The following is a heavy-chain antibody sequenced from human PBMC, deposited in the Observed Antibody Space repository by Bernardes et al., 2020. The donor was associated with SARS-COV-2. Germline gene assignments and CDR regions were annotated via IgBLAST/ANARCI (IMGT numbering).Heavy chain of an antibody. CDR3: AKELNWNHFDY. Sequence: GGSLRLSRAASGFTFGSYGMTWVRQAPGKGLEWVAYIPSDGTNTYYADSVKGRFTISRDNSKNTLYLQMNSLRSEDTAVYYCAKELNWNHFDYWGQGSLVTVSS. CDR2: IPSDGTNT. J-gene: IGHJ4*02. D-gene: IGHD1-20*01. CDR1: GFTFGSYG. V-gene: IGHV3-30*02.